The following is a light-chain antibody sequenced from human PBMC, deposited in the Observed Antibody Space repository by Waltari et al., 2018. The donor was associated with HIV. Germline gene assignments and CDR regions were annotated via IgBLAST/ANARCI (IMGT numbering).Light chain of an antibody. CDR3: GADHGSGSNFVVV. V-gene: IGLV9-49*01. Sequence: QPVLTQPPSASASLGASVTLTCNLSSGYSNYKVDWYQQRPGTGPRFVMRVGTGGIVGSKGDGIPDRFSVLGSGLNRYLTIKNIQEEDESDYHCGADHGSGSNFVVVFGGGTKLTVL. J-gene: IGLJ2*01. CDR1: SGYSNYK. CDR2: VGTGGIVG.